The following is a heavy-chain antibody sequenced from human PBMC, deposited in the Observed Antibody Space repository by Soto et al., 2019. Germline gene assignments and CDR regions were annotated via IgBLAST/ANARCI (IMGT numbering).Heavy chain of an antibody. CDR1: GYTFTSYG. Sequence: QGQLVQSGAEVKKPGASVKVSCKASGYTFTSYGISWVRQAPGQGLEWMGWISAYNGNTNYAQKLQGRVTMTTDTSTSTAYMELRSLRSDDTAVYYCAREPSLRIAVASYNWFDPWGQGTLVTVSS. CDR3: AREPSLRIAVASYNWFDP. D-gene: IGHD6-19*01. CDR2: ISAYNGNT. J-gene: IGHJ5*02. V-gene: IGHV1-18*01.